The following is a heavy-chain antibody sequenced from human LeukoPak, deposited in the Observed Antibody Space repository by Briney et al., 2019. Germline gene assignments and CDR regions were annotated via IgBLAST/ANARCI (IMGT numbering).Heavy chain of an antibody. Sequence: SVKVSCKASGGTFSSYTISWVRQAPGQGLEWMGRIIPILGIANYAQKFQGRGTITADKSTSTAYMELSSLRSEDTAVYYCATSRTTYYDFWSGYRAPFDYWGQGTLVTVSS. V-gene: IGHV1-69*02. D-gene: IGHD3-3*01. CDR2: IIPILGIA. J-gene: IGHJ4*02. CDR1: GGTFSSYT. CDR3: ATSRTTYYDFWSGYRAPFDY.